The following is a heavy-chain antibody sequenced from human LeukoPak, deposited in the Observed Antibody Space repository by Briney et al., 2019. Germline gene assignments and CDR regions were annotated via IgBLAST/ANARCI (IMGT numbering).Heavy chain of an antibody. Sequence: PGGSLRLSCAASGSTSTNYAMNWVRQAPGKGLEWVAGISDSGGRTKYADSVKGRFTISRDNSKNTLYLQMNSLRAEDTAVYFCAKRGVVIRVILVGFHKEAYYFDSWGQGALVTVSS. CDR1: GSTSTNYA. D-gene: IGHD3-22*01. V-gene: IGHV3-23*01. CDR2: ISDSGGRT. J-gene: IGHJ4*02. CDR3: AKRGVVIRVILVGFHKEAYYFDS.